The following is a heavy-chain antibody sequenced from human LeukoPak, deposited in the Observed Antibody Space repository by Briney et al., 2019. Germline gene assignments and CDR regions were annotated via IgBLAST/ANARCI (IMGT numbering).Heavy chain of an antibody. D-gene: IGHD3-22*01. CDR2: IHHSGST. V-gene: IGHV4-38-2*02. J-gene: IGHJ5*02. Sequence: SETLSLTCTVSGYSISSGYYWGWIRQPPGKGLEWIGSIHHSGSTNYNPSLKSRVTISVDTSKNQFSPKLSSVTAADTAVYYCARGGHDYYDSSGYYRMGNWFDPWGQGTLVTVSS. CDR3: ARGGHDYYDSSGYYRMGNWFDP. CDR1: GYSISSGYY.